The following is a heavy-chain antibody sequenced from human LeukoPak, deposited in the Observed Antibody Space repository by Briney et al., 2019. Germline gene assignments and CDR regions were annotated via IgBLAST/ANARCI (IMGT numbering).Heavy chain of an antibody. J-gene: IGHJ4*02. Sequence: SETLSLTCAVSGGSISSGGYSWSWIRQPPGKGLEWIGYIYHSGSTYYNPSLKSRVTISVDRSKNQFSLKLSSVTAADTAVYYCARTHLYYYDSSGYPYYFDYWGQGTLVTVSS. CDR3: ARTHLYYYDSSGYPYYFDY. CDR2: IYHSGST. CDR1: GGSISSGGYS. V-gene: IGHV4-30-2*01. D-gene: IGHD3-22*01.